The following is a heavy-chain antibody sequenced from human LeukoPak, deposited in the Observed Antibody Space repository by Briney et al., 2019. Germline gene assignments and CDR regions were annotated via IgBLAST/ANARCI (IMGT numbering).Heavy chain of an antibody. CDR2: IKQDGSER. V-gene: IGHV3-7*01. Sequence: GGSLRLSCAASGFTFSRYWMSWLRQAPGKGLEWVANIKQDGSERYYVDSEKGRFTISRDNAKNSLYLQMNSLRAEDTAVYYCARESGYYYYYMDVWGKGTTVTVSS. J-gene: IGHJ6*03. CDR3: ARESGYYYYYMDV. CDR1: GFTFSRYW.